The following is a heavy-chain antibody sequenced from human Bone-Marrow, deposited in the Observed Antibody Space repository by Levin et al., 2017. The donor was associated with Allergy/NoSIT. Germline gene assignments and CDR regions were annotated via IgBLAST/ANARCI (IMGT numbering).Heavy chain of an antibody. V-gene: IGHV1-69*13. J-gene: IGHJ6*03. Sequence: SVKVSCEASGDTFNTYVYSWVRQAPGHGLEWMGGIIPILGTKYYAQKVQGRVTITADESTSTVYMELSSLRSEDTAVYYCARGVYYYYYMDVWGEGTTVAGSS. CDR3: ARGVYYYYYMDV. CDR2: IIPILGTK. CDR1: GDTFNTYV.